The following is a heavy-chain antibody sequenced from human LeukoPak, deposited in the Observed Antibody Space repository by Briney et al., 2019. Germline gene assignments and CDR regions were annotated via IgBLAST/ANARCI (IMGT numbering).Heavy chain of an antibody. CDR2: IHYTGST. Sequence: SETLSLTCTVSGGSISGYYWSWIRQPPGKGLQFIGYIHYTGSTNYNPSLESRVTLSVDTSKNQFSLKLRSVTAADTAVYYCARLSKDTVVLPAAMAHYFDYWGHGTLVTVSS. V-gene: IGHV4-59*08. CDR3: ARLSKDTVVLPAAMAHYFDY. J-gene: IGHJ4*01. CDR1: GGSISGYY. D-gene: IGHD2-2*01.